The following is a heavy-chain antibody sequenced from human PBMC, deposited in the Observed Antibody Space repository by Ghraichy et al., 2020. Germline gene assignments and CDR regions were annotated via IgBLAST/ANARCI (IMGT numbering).Heavy chain of an antibody. CDR2: ISAYNGNT. CDR1: GYTFTSYG. Sequence: ASVKFSCKASGYTFTSYGISWVRQAPLQGLEWMGWISAYNGNTNYAQKLQGRVTMTTDTSTSTAYMELRSLRSDDTAVYYCARDKYCSGGSCYSKRPDYWGQGTLVTVSS. V-gene: IGHV1-18*01. J-gene: IGHJ4*02. CDR3: ARDKYCSGGSCYSKRPDY. D-gene: IGHD2-15*01.